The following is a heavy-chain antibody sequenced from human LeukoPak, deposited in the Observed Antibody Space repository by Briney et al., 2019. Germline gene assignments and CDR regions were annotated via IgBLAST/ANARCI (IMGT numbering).Heavy chain of an antibody. CDR2: IKQDGSEK. CDR3: ARASLIAAAGAGNDY. V-gene: IGHV3-7*01. J-gene: IGHJ4*02. D-gene: IGHD6-13*01. Sequence: GGSLRLSCAASGFTFSSYWMSWVRQAPGKGLGWVANIKQDGSEKYYVDSVKGRFTISRDNAKNSLYLQMNSLRAEDTAVYYCARASLIAAAGAGNDYWGQGTLVTVSS. CDR1: GFTFSSYW.